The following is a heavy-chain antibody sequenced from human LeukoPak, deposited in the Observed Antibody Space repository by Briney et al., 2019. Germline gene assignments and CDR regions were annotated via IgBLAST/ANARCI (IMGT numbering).Heavy chain of an antibody. CDR1: GFTFSSYE. CDR3: ARVGGYYYYGMDV. V-gene: IGHV3-48*03. D-gene: IGHD3-16*01. J-gene: IGHJ6*04. Sequence: GGSLRLSCAASGFTFSSYEMNWVRQAPGRGLEWVSYISTSGSTIYYADSVKGRSTISRDNAKNSLYLQMSSLRAEDTAVYYCARVGGYYYYGMDVWGKGTTVTVSS. CDR2: ISTSGSTI.